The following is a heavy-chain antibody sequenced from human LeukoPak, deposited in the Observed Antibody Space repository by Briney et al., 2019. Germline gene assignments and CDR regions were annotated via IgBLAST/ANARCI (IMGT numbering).Heavy chain of an antibody. CDR1: GGTFSSYA. V-gene: IGHV1-69*13. J-gene: IGHJ3*02. CDR2: IIPIFGTA. D-gene: IGHD1-26*01. CDR3: ARSTKYSGSYRDAFDI. Sequence: SVKVSCKASGGTFSSYAISWVRQAPGQGLEWMGGIIPIFGTANYAQKFQGRVTITADESTSTAYMELSSLRSEDTAVYYCARSTKYSGSYRDAFDIWGQGTMVTVSS.